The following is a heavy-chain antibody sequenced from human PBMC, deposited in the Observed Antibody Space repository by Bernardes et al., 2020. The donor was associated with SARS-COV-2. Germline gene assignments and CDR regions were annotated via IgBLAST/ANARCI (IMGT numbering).Heavy chain of an antibody. D-gene: IGHD5-12*01. CDR1: GFTFSSYG. V-gene: IGHV3-21*01. CDR3: ARGSRPDDY. J-gene: IGHJ4*02. Sequence: GSLRLSCAASGFTFSSYGMNWVRQAPGRGLEWVSSISSSTSYIYYADSVKGRFAISRDNAKNSLFLQMNSLRAEDTALYYCARGSRPDDYWGQGTLVTVSS. CDR2: ISSSTSYI.